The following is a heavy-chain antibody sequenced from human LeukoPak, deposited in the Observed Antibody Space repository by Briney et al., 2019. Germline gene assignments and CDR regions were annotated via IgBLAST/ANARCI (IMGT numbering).Heavy chain of an antibody. CDR1: IGSIGNDY. CDR2: GHHSESP. CDR3: ARGRTSIAVAGTGIYYYYGMDV. Sequence: SETLSLTCTVSIGSIGNDYWSWLRQSPGKGLEWIAYGHHSESPNYNPSLKSRVTISVDRSNNRFSLQLSSVTAADTAVYYCARGRTSIAVAGTGIYYYYGMDVWGQGTTVTVSS. J-gene: IGHJ6*02. D-gene: IGHD6-19*01. V-gene: IGHV4-59*01.